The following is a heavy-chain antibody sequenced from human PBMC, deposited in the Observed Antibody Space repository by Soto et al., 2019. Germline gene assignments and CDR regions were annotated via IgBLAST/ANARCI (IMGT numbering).Heavy chain of an antibody. CDR1: GGSISSYY. V-gene: IGHV4-59*01. D-gene: IGHD6-13*01. CDR2: IYYSGST. J-gene: IGHJ4*02. CDR3: ARGDQQLVTYYFDY. Sequence: TLSLTCTVSGGSISSYYWSWIRQPPGKGLEWIGYIYYSGSTNYNPSLKSRVTISVDTSKNQFSLKLSSVTAADTAVYYCARGDQQLVTYYFDYWGQGTLVTV.